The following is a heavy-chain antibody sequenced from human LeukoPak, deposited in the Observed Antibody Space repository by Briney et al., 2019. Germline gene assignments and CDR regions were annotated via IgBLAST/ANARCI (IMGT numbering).Heavy chain of an antibody. D-gene: IGHD6-13*01. CDR2: IYYSGST. CDR1: GGSISSYY. J-gene: IGHJ5*01. V-gene: IGHV4-59*01. CDR3: ARGRYSSSWYGS. Sequence: SETLSLTCTVSGGSISSYYWSWIRQPPGKGLEWIGYIYYSGSTNYNPSLKSRVTISVDTSKNQFSLKLSSVTAADTAVYYCARGRYSSSWYGSWGREPWSPSPQ.